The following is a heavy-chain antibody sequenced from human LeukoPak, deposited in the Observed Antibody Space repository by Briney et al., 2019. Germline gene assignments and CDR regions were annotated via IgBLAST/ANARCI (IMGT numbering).Heavy chain of an antibody. D-gene: IGHD4-17*01. CDR1: GGSINGYY. V-gene: IGHV4-59*01. CDR2: IYYSGST. Sequence: SETLSLTCTVSGGSINGYYWSWIRQPPGMGLEWIGYIYYSGSTNYNPSLKSRVTISIDTSKNQFSLMLSSHCARRSTVTSYYFDYWGQGTLVTVSS. CDR3: YFDY. J-gene: IGHJ4*02.